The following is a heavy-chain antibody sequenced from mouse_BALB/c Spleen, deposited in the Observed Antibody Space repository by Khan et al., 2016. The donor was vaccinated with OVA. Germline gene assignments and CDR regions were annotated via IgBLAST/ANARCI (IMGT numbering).Heavy chain of an antibody. CDR1: GYSFTNYG. CDR3: ASGGYWYFDV. D-gene: IGHD1-1*02. CDR2: INTYTGEP. Sequence: QVQLQQSGPEVKKPGETVKISCKASGYSFTNYGMNWVRQAPGKGLKWMGWINTYTGEPTYADDFKGRFAFSLETSASTAYLQINNLKNEDTATYFCASGGYWYFDVWGAGTMVTVAS. V-gene: IGHV9-3-1*01. J-gene: IGHJ1*01.